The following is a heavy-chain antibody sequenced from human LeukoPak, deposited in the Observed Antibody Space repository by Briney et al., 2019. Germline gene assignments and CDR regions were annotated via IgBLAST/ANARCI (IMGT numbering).Heavy chain of an antibody. J-gene: IGHJ3*02. CDR2: INPSDGST. D-gene: IGHD2-15*01. CDR1: GYTFTSYY. V-gene: IGHV1-46*01. Sequence: ASVKVSCKASGYTFTSYYMHWVRQAPGQGLGWMGIINPSDGSTSYAQKFQGRVTMTRDMSTSTVYMELSSLRSEDTAVYYCARDGGYCSGGSCHRGAFDIWGQGTMVTVSS. CDR3: ARDGGYCSGGSCHRGAFDI.